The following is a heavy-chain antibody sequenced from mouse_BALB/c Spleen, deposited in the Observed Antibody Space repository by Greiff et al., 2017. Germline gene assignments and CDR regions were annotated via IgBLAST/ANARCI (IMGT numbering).Heavy chain of an antibody. V-gene: IGHV1-67*01. D-gene: IGHD1-1*01. Sequence: QVQLQQSGPELVRPGVSVKISCKGSGYTFTDYAMHWVKQSHAKSLEWIGVISTYYGNTNYNQKFKGKATMTVDKSSSTAYMELARLTSEDSAIYYCARGRFITTVFDYWGQGTTLTVSS. CDR2: ISTYYGNT. J-gene: IGHJ2*01. CDR1: GYTFTDYA. CDR3: ARGRFITTVFDY.